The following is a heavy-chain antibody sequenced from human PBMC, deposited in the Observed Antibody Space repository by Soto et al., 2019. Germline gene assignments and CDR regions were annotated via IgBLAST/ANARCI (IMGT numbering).Heavy chain of an antibody. V-gene: IGHV4-59*01. CDR1: GGSISSYY. CDR2: IYYSGST. J-gene: IGHJ5*02. D-gene: IGHD6-6*01. CDR3: ATVARSSSSDWFDP. Sequence: XGTLALTCTVSGGSISSYYWSWIRQPPGKGLEWIGYIYYSGSTNYNPSLKSRVTISVDTSKNQFSLKLSSVAAADTAVYYCATVARSSSSDWFDPCGQGTLVIVSS.